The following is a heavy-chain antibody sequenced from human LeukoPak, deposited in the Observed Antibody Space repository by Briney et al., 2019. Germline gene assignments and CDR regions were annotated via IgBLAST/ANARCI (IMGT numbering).Heavy chain of an antibody. J-gene: IGHJ4*02. Sequence: GGSLRLSCGASGFSFSSYNMNWVRQAPGTGLEWVSYISVTTATYYSDSVRGRFTISRDDAKGSLYLHMNSLGAEDTAVYYCARVGSSSWHQTVYFDYWGQGTLVTVSS. V-gene: IGHV3-48*01. CDR1: GFSFSSYN. CDR3: ARVGSSSWHQTVYFDY. D-gene: IGHD6-13*01. CDR2: ISVTTAT.